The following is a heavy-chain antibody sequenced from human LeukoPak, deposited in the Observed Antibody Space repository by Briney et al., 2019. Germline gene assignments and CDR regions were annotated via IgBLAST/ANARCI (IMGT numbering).Heavy chain of an antibody. V-gene: IGHV3-23*01. Sequence: VGSLRLSCAASGFTFSTYAMSWVRQAPGKGLEWVSGISGSGGSTNYADSVKGRFTISRDNSKNTVYLQMNSLRVEDTAVYYSAKEMVSGSYQFDCWGQGTLVTASS. CDR1: GFTFSTYA. J-gene: IGHJ4*02. D-gene: IGHD1-26*01. CDR2: ISGSGGST. CDR3: AKEMVSGSYQFDC.